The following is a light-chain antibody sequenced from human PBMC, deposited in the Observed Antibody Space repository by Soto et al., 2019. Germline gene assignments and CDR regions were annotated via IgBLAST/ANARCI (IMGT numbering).Light chain of an antibody. CDR2: DAS. Sequence: EIVLAQSPGTLSLSPGERATLSCRASQSVSSSYLAWYQQKPGQAPGLLIYDASSRATGIPDRCSGSGAGTDFTLTISRLEPEDCAVYYCQQYGSFPYTFGQGTKLEIK. J-gene: IGKJ2*01. V-gene: IGKV3-20*01. CDR1: QSVSSSY. CDR3: QQYGSFPYT.